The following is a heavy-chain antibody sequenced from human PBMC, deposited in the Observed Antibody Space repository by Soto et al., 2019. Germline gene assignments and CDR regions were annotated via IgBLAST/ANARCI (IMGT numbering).Heavy chain of an antibody. CDR1: GGTFSSYA. J-gene: IGHJ6*02. V-gene: IGHV1-69*01. D-gene: IGHD2-2*01. Sequence: QVQLVQSGAEVKKPGSSVKVSCKASGGTFSSYAISWVRQAPGQGLEWMGGIIPISGTANYAQKFQGRVTITADESTGEAYMELSSLRSEDTAVYYCARSQGSSTSLEIYYYYYYGMDVWGQGTTVTVSS. CDR2: IIPISGTA. CDR3: ARSQGSSTSLEIYYYYYYGMDV.